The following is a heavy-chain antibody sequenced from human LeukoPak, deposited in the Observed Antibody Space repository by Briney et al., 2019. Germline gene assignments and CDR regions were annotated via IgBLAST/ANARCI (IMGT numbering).Heavy chain of an antibody. CDR3: AKDWMTHYDSSGYLPYFDY. CDR2: ISGSGGST. D-gene: IGHD3-22*01. V-gene: IGHV3-23*01. Sequence: GGSLRLSCAASGFTFSSYAMSWVRQAPGKGLEWVSAISGSGGSTYYADSVKGRFTISRDNSKNTLYLQMNSLRAEDTAVYYCAKDWMTHYDSSGYLPYFDYWGQGTLVTVSS. J-gene: IGHJ4*02. CDR1: GFTFSSYA.